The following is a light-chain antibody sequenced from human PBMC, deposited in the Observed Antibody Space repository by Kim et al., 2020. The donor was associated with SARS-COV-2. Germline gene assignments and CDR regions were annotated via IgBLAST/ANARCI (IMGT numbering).Light chain of an antibody. J-gene: IGLJ3*02. V-gene: IGLV4-69*01. CDR3: QSWGSGIRV. CDR1: SGHSTYA. CDR2: VNSDGSH. Sequence: SVKLTCPLSSGHSTYAIAWHQQQPEKGPRFLMKVNSDGSHMKGDGIPDRFSGSSSGAERYLTISSLQSEDEADYYCQSWGSGIRVFGGGTKLTVL.